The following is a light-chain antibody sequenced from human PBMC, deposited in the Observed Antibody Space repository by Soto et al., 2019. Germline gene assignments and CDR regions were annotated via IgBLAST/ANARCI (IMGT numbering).Light chain of an antibody. V-gene: IGKV3-20*01. CDR3: QQYGSSPPRYT. Sequence: EIVLTQSPGTLSLSPGERATLSCRASQSVSSGYLAWYQQKPGQAPRLLMSGASSRATGIPDRFSGSGSGTDFTLTISRLEPEDFAVYYCQQYGSSPPRYTFGQGTKLEIK. CDR2: GAS. J-gene: IGKJ2*01. CDR1: QSVSSGY.